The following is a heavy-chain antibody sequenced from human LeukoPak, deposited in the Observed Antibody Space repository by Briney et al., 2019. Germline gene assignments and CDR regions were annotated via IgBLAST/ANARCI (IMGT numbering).Heavy chain of an antibody. CDR1: GFTFSSYS. CDR2: ISSSSSTI. Sequence: GGSLRLSCAASGFTFSSYSMNWVRQAPGKGLGWGSYISSSSSTIYYADSVKGRFTISRDNAKNSLYLQMNSLRAEDTAVYYCASTVPLDAFDIWGQGTMVTVSS. D-gene: IGHD4-17*01. CDR3: ASTVPLDAFDI. V-gene: IGHV3-48*01. J-gene: IGHJ3*02.